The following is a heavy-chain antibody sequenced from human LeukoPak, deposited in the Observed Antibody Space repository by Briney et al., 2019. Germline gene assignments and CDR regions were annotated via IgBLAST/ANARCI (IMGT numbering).Heavy chain of an antibody. CDR2: ISGNSGSI. CDR1: GFTLSSYW. J-gene: IGHJ6*02. Sequence: GGSLRLSCVASGFTLSSYWMHWVRQAPGKGLEWVSGISGNSGSIGYADSVKGRFTISRDNAKNSLYLQMNSLRAEDTALYYCAKGLRYFDSGDYYGMDVWGQGTTVTVSS. D-gene: IGHD3-9*01. V-gene: IGHV3-9*01. CDR3: AKGLRYFDSGDYYGMDV.